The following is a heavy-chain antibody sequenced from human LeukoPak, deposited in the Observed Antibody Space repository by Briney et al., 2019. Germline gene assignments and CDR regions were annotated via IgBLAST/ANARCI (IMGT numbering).Heavy chain of an antibody. CDR2: INSDGSST. V-gene: IGHV3-74*01. CDR3: AREGGGKWELPVYYYGMDV. Sequence: GSLRLSCAASGFTFSSYWMHWVRRAPGKGLVWVSRINSDGSSTSYADSVKGRFTISRDNAKNTLYLQMNSLRAEDTAVYYCAREGGGKWELPVYYYGMDVWGQGTTVTVSS. CDR1: GFTFSSYW. D-gene: IGHD1-26*01. J-gene: IGHJ6*02.